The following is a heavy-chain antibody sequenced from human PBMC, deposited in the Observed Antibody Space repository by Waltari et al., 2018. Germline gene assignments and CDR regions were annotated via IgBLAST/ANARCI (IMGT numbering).Heavy chain of an antibody. D-gene: IGHD3-3*01. CDR3: ARAPYDFWTRLGYYMDV. Sequence: QVQLQESGPGLVKPSETLSLTCTVPGGSISSYYWSWIRQPPGKGLEWIGYIYYSGSTNYNPSLKSRVTISVDTSKNQFSLKLSSVTAADTAVYYCARAPYDFWTRLGYYMDVWGKGTTVTVSS. J-gene: IGHJ6*03. CDR2: IYYSGST. CDR1: GGSISSYY. V-gene: IGHV4-59*01.